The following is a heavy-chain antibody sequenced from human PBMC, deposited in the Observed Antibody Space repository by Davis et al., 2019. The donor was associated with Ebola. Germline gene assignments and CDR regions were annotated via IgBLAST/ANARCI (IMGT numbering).Heavy chain of an antibody. J-gene: IGHJ5*02. CDR3: ARWSSWWRGWWFDP. D-gene: IGHD2-15*01. CDR1: GGSISSSSYY. Sequence: SETLSLTCTVPGGSISSSSYYWGWIRQPPGKGLEWIGSIYYSGSTYYNPSLKSRVTISVDTSKNQFSLKLSSVTAADTAVYYCARWSSWWRGWWFDPWGQGTLVTVSS. V-gene: IGHV4-39*01. CDR2: IYYSGST.